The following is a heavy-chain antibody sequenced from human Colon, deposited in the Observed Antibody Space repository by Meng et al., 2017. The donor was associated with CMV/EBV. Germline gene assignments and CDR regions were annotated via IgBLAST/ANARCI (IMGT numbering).Heavy chain of an antibody. CDR1: GFPFSKYY. V-gene: IGHV3-30-3*01. CDR2: IPDDGSNT. D-gene: IGHD2-21*01. J-gene: IGHJ3*02. CDR3: ARVRLEVIASHAFDI. Sequence: GESLKISCAGSGFPFSKYYLHWVRQAPGKGLEWVALIPDDGSNTYYADSVKGRFTVSRDNSKNTMFLQMNSLRPEDTAVYFCARVRLEVIASHAFDIWGLGTMVTVSS.